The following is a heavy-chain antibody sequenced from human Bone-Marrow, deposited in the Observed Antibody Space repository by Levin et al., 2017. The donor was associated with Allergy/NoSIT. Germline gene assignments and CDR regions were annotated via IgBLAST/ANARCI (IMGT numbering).Heavy chain of an antibody. D-gene: IGHD6-19*01. J-gene: IGHJ4*02. CDR2: IYTGYTP. Sequence: GGSLRLSCAASGFTVSDSHMSWVRQAPGKGLEWVSIIYTGYTPYYADSVKGRFTISRDNSKNTLSLEMISLKVEDTALYYCARVEKYSSAYDYWGQGTRVTVSS. CDR1: GFTVSDSH. V-gene: IGHV3-66*01. CDR3: ARVEKYSSAYDY.